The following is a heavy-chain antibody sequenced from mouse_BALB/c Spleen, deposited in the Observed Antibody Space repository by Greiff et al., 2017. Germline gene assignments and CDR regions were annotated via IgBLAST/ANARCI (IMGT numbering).Heavy chain of an antibody. Sequence: VQLQESGAELARPGASVKLSCKASGYTFTSYWMQWVKQRPGQGLEWIGAIYPGDGDTRYTQKFKGKATLTADKSSSTAYMQLSSLASEDSAVYYCARGITTATSWYFDVWGAGTTVTVSS. J-gene: IGHJ1*01. CDR2: IYPGDGDT. D-gene: IGHD1-2*01. CDR3: ARGITTATSWYFDV. V-gene: IGHV1-87*01. CDR1: GYTFTSYW.